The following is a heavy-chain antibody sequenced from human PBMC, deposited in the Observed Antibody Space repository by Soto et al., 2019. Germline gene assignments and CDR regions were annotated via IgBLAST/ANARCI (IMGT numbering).Heavy chain of an antibody. CDR3: ARDLRAGYSSQFDP. D-gene: IGHD6-13*01. J-gene: IGHJ5*02. CDR1: GGTFSSYA. CDR2: IIPSFGTA. V-gene: IGHV1-69*06. Sequence: QVQLVQSGAEVKKPGSSVKVSCKASGGTFSSYAISWVRQAPGQGLEWMGGIIPSFGTANYAQKFQGRGTITADKSTSKAYMELSSLRSEDTAGYYCARDLRAGYSSQFDPWGQGTLVTVSS.